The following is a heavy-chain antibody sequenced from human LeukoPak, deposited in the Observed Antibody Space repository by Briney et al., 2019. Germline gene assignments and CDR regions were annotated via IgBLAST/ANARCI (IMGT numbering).Heavy chain of an antibody. CDR2: FIPIFGSA. V-gene: IGHV1-69*01. CDR3: ARSPPGLIYMDV. J-gene: IGHJ6*03. CDR1: GGTFSSYA. D-gene: IGHD2-8*01. Sequence: SVKVSCKASGGTFSSYAISWVRQAPGQEFEWMGGFIPIFGSAHYAQKFQGRVMITADESTTTGYMELSSLRSEDTAVYYCARSPPGLIYMDVWGMGTTVFVSS.